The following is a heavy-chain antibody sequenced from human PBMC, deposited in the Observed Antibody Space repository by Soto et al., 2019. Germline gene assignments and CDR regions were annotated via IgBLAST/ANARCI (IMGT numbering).Heavy chain of an antibody. D-gene: IGHD2-15*01. CDR2: IWYDGSNK. Sequence: QVQLVESGGGVVQPGRSLRLSCAASGFTFSSYGMHWVRQAPGKGLEWVAGIWYDGSNKYYADSVKGRFTISRDNSKNTLDLPMNSLRAEDMSVYYCARDGYCSGGSCYSVPVFDYWGQGTLVTVSS. J-gene: IGHJ4*02. CDR3: ARDGYCSGGSCYSVPVFDY. V-gene: IGHV3-33*01. CDR1: GFTFSSYG.